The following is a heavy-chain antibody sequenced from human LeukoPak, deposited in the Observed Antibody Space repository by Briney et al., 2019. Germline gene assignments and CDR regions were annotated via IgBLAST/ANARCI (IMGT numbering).Heavy chain of an antibody. J-gene: IGHJ4*02. D-gene: IGHD2-2*01. CDR1: GFTFSSYD. V-gene: IGHV3-23*01. CDR3: AKRYCSSTSCYVDY. Sequence: PSGGSLRLSCAASGFTFSSYDMSWVRQAPGKGLEWVSAISGSGGSTYYADSVKGRFTISRDNSKNTLYLQMNSLRAEDTAVYYCAKRYCSSTSCYVDYWGQGTLVTVSS. CDR2: ISGSGGST.